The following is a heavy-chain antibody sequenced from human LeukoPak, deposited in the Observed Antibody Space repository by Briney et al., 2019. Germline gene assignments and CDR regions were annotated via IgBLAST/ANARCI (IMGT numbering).Heavy chain of an antibody. CDR2: INQGGSVK. CDR3: ARVGYSGWNLEY. Sequence: PGGSLRLSCAASGFTFSSYWMSWFRQAPGKGLEWVANINQGGSVKYYVDSVKGRFTISRDDAKNSLYVQMNSLRDEDTAVYYCARVGYSGWNLEYWGQGTLVTVSS. V-gene: IGHV3-7*01. J-gene: IGHJ4*02. CDR1: GFTFSSYW. D-gene: IGHD5-12*01.